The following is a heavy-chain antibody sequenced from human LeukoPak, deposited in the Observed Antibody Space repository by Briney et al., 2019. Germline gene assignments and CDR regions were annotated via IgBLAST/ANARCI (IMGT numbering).Heavy chain of an antibody. J-gene: IGHJ4*02. Sequence: SETLFLTCAVYGGSFSGYYWSWIRQPPGKGLEWIGEINHSGSTNYNPSLKSRVTISVDTSKNQFSLKLSSVTAADTAVYYCARVPSIVGDTTSHFLDYWGQGTLVTVSS. CDR1: GGSFSGYY. CDR2: INHSGST. CDR3: ARVPSIVGDTTSHFLDY. D-gene: IGHD1-26*01. V-gene: IGHV4-34*01.